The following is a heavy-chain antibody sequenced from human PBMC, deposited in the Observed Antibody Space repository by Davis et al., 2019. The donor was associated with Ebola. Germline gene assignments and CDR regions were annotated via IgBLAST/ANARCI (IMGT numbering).Heavy chain of an antibody. D-gene: IGHD6-19*01. CDR3: ARRNSGWYFDL. V-gene: IGHV4-39*01. CDR1: GGSTSSSSYY. Sequence: SETLSPTCTVPGGSTSSSSYYWGSIRQPPGKGLEWIGTIYYSGSTYYNPSLKSRLTISVDTSKNQFSLKLSSVTAADTAVYYCARRNSGWYFDLWGRGALVTVSS. J-gene: IGHJ2*01. CDR2: IYYSGST.